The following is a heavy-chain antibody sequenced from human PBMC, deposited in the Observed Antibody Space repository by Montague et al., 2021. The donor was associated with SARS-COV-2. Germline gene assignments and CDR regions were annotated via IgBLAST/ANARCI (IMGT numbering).Heavy chain of an antibody. D-gene: IGHD3-3*01. Sequence: SETLSLTCTVSGGSISSYYWSWIRQPPGKGLEWIGYIYYSGSTNXXPSLKSRVTISVDTSKNQFSLKLSSVTAADTAVYYCARAPVAHITIFGVVTPFDYWGQGTLVTVSS. CDR3: ARAPVAHITIFGVVTPFDY. J-gene: IGHJ4*02. V-gene: IGHV4-59*01. CDR1: GGSISSYY. CDR2: IYYSGST.